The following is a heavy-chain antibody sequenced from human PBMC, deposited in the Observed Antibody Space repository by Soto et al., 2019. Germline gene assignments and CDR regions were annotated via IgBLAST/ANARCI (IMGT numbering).Heavy chain of an antibody. CDR2: ISGSGGST. V-gene: IGHV3-23*01. D-gene: IGHD6-13*01. CDR1: GFTFSSYA. CDR3: AKSTYRGAAAGTLFY. J-gene: IGHJ4*02. Sequence: EVQLLESGGGLVQPGGSLRLSCAASGFTFSSYAMSWVRQAPGKGLEWVSAISGSGGSTYYADSVKVRFTISRDNSKNTLYLQMNSLRAADTAVYYCAKSTYRGAAAGTLFYWGQGTLVTVSS.